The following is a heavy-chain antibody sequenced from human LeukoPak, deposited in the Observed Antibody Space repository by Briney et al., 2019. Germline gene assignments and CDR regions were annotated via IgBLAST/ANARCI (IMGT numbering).Heavy chain of an antibody. CDR3: AKDIHVLRYFDWLPHDAFDI. J-gene: IGHJ3*02. CDR1: GFTFDDYA. Sequence: PGGSLRLSCAASGFTFDDYAMHWVRQAPGKGLEWVSGISWNSGSIGYADSVKGRFTISRDNAKNSLYLQMNSLRAEDTAVYYCAKDIHVLRYFDWLPHDAFDIWGQGTMVTVSS. V-gene: IGHV3-9*01. CDR2: ISWNSGSI. D-gene: IGHD3-9*01.